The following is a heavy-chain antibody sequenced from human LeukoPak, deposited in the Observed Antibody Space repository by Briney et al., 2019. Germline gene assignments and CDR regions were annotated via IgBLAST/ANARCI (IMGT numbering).Heavy chain of an antibody. CDR1: GGSFSGYY. J-gene: IGHJ4*02. CDR2: INHSGST. D-gene: IGHD3-22*01. CDR3: ARLTYYYDSSVYYYFDY. V-gene: IGHV4-34*01. Sequence: PSETLSLTCPVYGGSFSGYYWSWIRQPPGKGLEWIGEINHSGSTNYNPSLKSRVTISVDTSKNQFSLRLSSVTAADTAVYYCARLTYYYDSSVYYYFDYWGQGALVTVSS.